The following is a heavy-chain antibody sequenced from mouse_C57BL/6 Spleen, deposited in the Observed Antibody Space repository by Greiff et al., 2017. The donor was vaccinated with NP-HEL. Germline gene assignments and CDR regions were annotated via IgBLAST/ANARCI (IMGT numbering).Heavy chain of an antibody. Sequence: VQLQQSGAELVRPGASVKLSCTASGFTITDYYMHWVKQRPEQGLEWIGRIDPENGDTKYASKFQGKATITADTSSNTAYLQLSSLTSEDTAVYYGTTRQPDTGYFDCGGQGTTLAVS. J-gene: IGHJ2*01. CDR2: IDPENGDT. CDR3: TTRQPDTGYFDC. V-gene: IGHV14-4*01. CDR1: GFTITDYY. D-gene: IGHD3-2*01.